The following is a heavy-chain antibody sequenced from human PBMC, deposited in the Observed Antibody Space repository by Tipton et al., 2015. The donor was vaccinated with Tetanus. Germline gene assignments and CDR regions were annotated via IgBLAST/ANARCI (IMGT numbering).Heavy chain of an antibody. D-gene: IGHD2-2*01. Sequence: TLSLTCAAYGASFSDYYWSWIRQAPGKGLEWIGEINHSGNTNHNPSLKSRVTISVDTSKNQFSLKLSSVTAADTAIYYCAREVPAAGHFDSWGQGTLVTVSS. J-gene: IGHJ4*02. V-gene: IGHV4-34*01. CDR2: INHSGNT. CDR3: AREVPAAGHFDS. CDR1: GASFSDYY.